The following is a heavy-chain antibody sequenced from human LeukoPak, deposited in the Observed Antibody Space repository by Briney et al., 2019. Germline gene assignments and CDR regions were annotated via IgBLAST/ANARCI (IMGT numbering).Heavy chain of an antibody. CDR2: IYPGDSDT. D-gene: IGHD2-2*01. CDR1: GYSFTSYW. Sequence: PGESLKISCKGSGYSFTSYWIGWVRQMPGKGLEWMGIIYPGDSDTRYSPSFQGQVTISADKSISTAYLQWSSLEASDTAMYYCARLGLLGYCSSTSCSSFDYWGQGTLVTVSS. V-gene: IGHV5-51*01. CDR3: ARLGLLGYCSSTSCSSFDY. J-gene: IGHJ4*02.